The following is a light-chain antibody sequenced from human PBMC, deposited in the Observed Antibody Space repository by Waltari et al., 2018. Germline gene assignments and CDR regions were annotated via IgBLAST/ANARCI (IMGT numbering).Light chain of an antibody. CDR3: CSYAGNCTVV. V-gene: IGLV2-11*01. J-gene: IGLJ2*01. CDR2: EVN. Sequence: QSALTQPRSVSGSPGQSVTISCTGTSGDIGGHDFVSWYQQFPGKAPKLMIYEVNKRPSGVSHRFSGSRSGNTASLTISGLQAEDEADYHCCSYAGNCTVVFGGGTKLTVL. CDR1: SGDIGGHDF.